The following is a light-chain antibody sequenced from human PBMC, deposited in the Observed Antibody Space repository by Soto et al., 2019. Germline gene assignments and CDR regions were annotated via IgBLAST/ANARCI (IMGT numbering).Light chain of an antibody. Sequence: DIQMTQSPSSLSASVGDRVTITCRASQGIRNGLGWYQQKPGKAPKRLIYAASSLQSGVPVRFSGSASGTDFTLTIRNMQREDFATYYCLQTYNLPRTFGQGTKVDIK. J-gene: IGKJ1*01. V-gene: IGKV1-17*02. CDR2: AAS. CDR3: LQTYNLPRT. CDR1: QGIRNG.